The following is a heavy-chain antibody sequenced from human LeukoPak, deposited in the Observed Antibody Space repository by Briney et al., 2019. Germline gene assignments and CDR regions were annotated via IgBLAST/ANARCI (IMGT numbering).Heavy chain of an antibody. CDR1: GGSISSGDYY. V-gene: IGHV4-30-4*01. CDR3: AREDAQLTVTTRLDY. CDR2: IYYSGST. Sequence: PSETLSLTCTVSGGSISSGDYYWRWIRQPPGKGLEWIGYIYYSGSTYYNPSLKSRVTISVDTSKNQFSLKLSSVTAADTAVYYCAREDAQLTVTTRLDYWGQGTLVTVSS. D-gene: IGHD4-17*01. J-gene: IGHJ4*02.